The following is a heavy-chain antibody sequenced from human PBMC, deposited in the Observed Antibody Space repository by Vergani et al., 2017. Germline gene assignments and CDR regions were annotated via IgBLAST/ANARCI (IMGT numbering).Heavy chain of an antibody. CDR3: ASNSLIVVVPAAIDYYYYMDV. CDR2: INPNSGGT. J-gene: IGHJ6*03. D-gene: IGHD2-2*01. V-gene: IGHV1-2*02. Sequence: QVQLVQSGAEVKKPGASVKVSCKASGYTFTGYYMHWVRQAPGQELEWMGWINPNSGGTNYAQKFQGRVTMTRDTSISTAYMELSRLRSDDTAVYYCASNSLIVVVPAAIDYYYYMDVWGKGTTVTVSS. CDR1: GYTFTGYY.